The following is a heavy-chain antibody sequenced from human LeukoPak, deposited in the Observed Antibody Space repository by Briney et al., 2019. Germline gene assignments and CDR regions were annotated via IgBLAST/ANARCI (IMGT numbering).Heavy chain of an antibody. Sequence: GGSLRLSCAASGFTFSSYGMHWVRQAPGKGLEWVSSISGSGGSTYFADSVKGRFTISRDNSKNTLYLQMNSLRAEDTAVYYCAKRRGLELLYYYYMDVWGKGTTVTVSS. CDR3: AKRRGLELLYYYYMDV. CDR2: ISGSGGST. V-gene: IGHV3-23*01. D-gene: IGHD1-7*01. CDR1: GFTFSSYG. J-gene: IGHJ6*03.